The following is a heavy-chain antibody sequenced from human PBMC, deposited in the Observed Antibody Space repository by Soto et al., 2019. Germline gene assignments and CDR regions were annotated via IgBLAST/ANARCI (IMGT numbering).Heavy chain of an antibody. J-gene: IGHJ6*02. Sequence: GESLKISCKGSGYSFTSYWIGWVRQMPGKGLEWMGIIYPGDSDTRYSPSFQGQVTISADKSISTACLQWSSLKASDTAMYYCARQEYYYGSGSLYYYGMDVWGQGTTVTVSS. CDR3: ARQEYYYGSGSLYYYGMDV. V-gene: IGHV5-51*01. CDR2: IYPGDSDT. D-gene: IGHD3-10*01. CDR1: GYSFTSYW.